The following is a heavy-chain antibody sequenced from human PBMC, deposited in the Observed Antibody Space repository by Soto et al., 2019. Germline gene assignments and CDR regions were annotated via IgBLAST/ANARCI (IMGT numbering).Heavy chain of an antibody. D-gene: IGHD3-10*01. Sequence: QVQLAESGGGVVQPGRSLRLSCAASGFTFSNYGMHWVRQAPGKGLEWVAVIWSDGSNKYYADSVKGRFTISRDNSKNTLYLQMNSLRAEDTAVYYCARRGSGTYNFDYWGQGALVTVSS. CDR1: GFTFSNYG. CDR3: ARRGSGTYNFDY. V-gene: IGHV3-33*01. CDR2: IWSDGSNK. J-gene: IGHJ4*02.